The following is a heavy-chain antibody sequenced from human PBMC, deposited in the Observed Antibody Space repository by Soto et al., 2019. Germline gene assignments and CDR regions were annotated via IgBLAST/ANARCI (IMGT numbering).Heavy chain of an antibody. CDR2: ISAYNGNT. CDR3: ARERVPYYYDSSGYSGFDY. J-gene: IGHJ4*02. CDR1: GYTFTSYG. Sequence: ASVKVSFKASGYTFTSYGISWLRQAPGQGLEWMGWISAYNGNTNYAQKLQGRVTMTTDTSTSTAYMELRSLRSDDTAVYYCARERVPYYYDSSGYSGFDYWGQGTLVTVSS. V-gene: IGHV1-18*01. D-gene: IGHD3-22*01.